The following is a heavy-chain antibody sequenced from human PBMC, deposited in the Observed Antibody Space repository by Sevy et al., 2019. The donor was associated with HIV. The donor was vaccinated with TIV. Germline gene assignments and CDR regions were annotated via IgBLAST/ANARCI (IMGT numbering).Heavy chain of an antibody. CDR1: GFTFSSYW. Sequence: GGSLRLSCAASGFTFSSYWMSWVRQAPGKGLEWVANIKQDGSEKYYVDSVKGRFTISRDNAKNSLYLQMNSLRAEDTAVYYCARDETMAARHDYHNWFDPWGQGTLVTVSS. J-gene: IGHJ5*02. D-gene: IGHD6-6*01. CDR3: ARDETMAARHDYHNWFDP. V-gene: IGHV3-7*01. CDR2: IKQDGSEK.